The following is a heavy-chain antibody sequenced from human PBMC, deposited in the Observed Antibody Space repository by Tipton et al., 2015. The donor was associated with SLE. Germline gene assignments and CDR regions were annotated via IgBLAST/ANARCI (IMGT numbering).Heavy chain of an antibody. D-gene: IGHD2/OR15-2a*01. V-gene: IGHV1-2*02. Sequence: QSGAEVKKPGASVKVSCKASGYTFRGYYIHWVRQAPGRGLEWMGWINPIVGGTKYAQKFQGRITMTRDTSINTAYLELSRLRSDDTAVYYCARDNSPDFDYWGQGTLVTVSS. CDR3: ARDNSPDFDY. CDR1: GYTFRGYY. CDR2: INPIVGGT. J-gene: IGHJ4*02.